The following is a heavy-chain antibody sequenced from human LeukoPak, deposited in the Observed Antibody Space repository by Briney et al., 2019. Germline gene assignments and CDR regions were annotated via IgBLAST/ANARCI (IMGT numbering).Heavy chain of an antibody. CDR1: GYTFTSYD. D-gene: IGHD2-15*01. CDR2: MNPNSGNT. CDR3: ARVGVVAAYYYYYYYMDV. Sequence: ASVKVSCKASGYTFTSYDINWVRQATGQGLEWMGWMNPNSGNTGYAQKFQGRVTMTRNTSISTAYMELRSLRSEDTAVYYCARVGVVAAYYYYYYYMDVWGKGTTVTVSS. V-gene: IGHV1-8*01. J-gene: IGHJ6*03.